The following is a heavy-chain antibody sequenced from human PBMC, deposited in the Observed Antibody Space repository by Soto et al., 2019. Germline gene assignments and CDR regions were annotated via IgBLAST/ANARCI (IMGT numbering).Heavy chain of an antibody. CDR3: ARIGLTTALL. CDR2: IYYSGST. J-gene: IGHJ4*02. Sequence: IRQPPGKGLEWIGYIYYSGSTYYNPPLRSRVTISIDTSKNHFFLNLSSVTAADTAVYYCARIGLTTALLWGQGTLVTVSS. D-gene: IGHD4-17*01. V-gene: IGHV4-30-4*01.